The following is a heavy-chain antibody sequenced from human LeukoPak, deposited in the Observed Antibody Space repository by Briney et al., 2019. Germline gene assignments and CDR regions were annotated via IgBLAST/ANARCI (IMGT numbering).Heavy chain of an antibody. CDR1: GGSISSSSYY. D-gene: IGHD3-3*01. J-gene: IGHJ5*02. Sequence: PPETLSLTCTVSGGSISSSSYYWGWIRQPPGKGLEWIGSIYYSGSTYYNPSLKSRVTISVDTSKNQFSLKLSSVTAADTAVYYCARWAYYDFWSGYYRRGWFDPWGQGTLVTVSS. CDR2: IYYSGST. CDR3: ARWAYYDFWSGYYRRGWFDP. V-gene: IGHV4-39*01.